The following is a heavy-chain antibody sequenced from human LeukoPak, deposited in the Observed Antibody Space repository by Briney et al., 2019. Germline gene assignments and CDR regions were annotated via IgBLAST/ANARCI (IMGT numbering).Heavy chain of an antibody. Sequence: GGSLTLSCAASGFTFSSYAMHWVRQAPGKGLEWVAVMSYDGSNKYYADSVKGRFTISRDNSKNTLYLQMNSLRAEDTAVYYCARVRLEYYDFWSRFDPWGQGTLVTVSS. CDR2: MSYDGSNK. CDR1: GFTFSSYA. D-gene: IGHD3-3*01. V-gene: IGHV3-30*04. CDR3: ARVRLEYYDFWSRFDP. J-gene: IGHJ5*02.